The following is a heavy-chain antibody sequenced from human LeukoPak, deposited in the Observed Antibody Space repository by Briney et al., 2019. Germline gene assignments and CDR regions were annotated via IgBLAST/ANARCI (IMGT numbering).Heavy chain of an antibody. CDR3: ARDYYDSSGYCFDY. J-gene: IGHJ4*02. Sequence: GGSLRLSCAASGFTFSSYWMSWVRQAPGKGLEWVANIKQDGSEKYYVDSVKGRFTISRDNAKNSLYLQMNSLRAEDTAVYYCARDYYDSSGYCFDYWGQGTLVTVSS. D-gene: IGHD3-22*01. V-gene: IGHV3-7*01. CDR1: GFTFSSYW. CDR2: IKQDGSEK.